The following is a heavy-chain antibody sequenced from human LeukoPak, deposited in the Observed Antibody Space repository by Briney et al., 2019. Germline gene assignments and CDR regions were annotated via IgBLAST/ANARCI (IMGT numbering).Heavy chain of an antibody. V-gene: IGHV3-53*01. J-gene: IGHJ4*02. D-gene: IGHD6-13*01. CDR2: IYSGGST. CDR3: AKGGGSSWYYFDY. Sequence: GGSLRLSCAASGFTVSSNYMSWVRQAPGKGLEWVSVIYSGGSTYYADSVKGRFTISRDNSKNTLYLQMISLRAEDTAVYYCAKGGGSSWYYFDYWGQGTLVTVSS. CDR1: GFTVSSNY.